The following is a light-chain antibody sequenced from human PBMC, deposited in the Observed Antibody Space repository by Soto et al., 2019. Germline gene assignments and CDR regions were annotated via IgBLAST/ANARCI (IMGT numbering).Light chain of an antibody. CDR3: QSHDSSLSGHAV. V-gene: IGLV1-40*01. Sequence: QSVLTQPPSVSGAPGQRVTLSCTGRSSNIGAGYDVHWYQQVPGPAPKLLIYGNSNRPSGVPDRFSGSKSGTAASLAITGLQAEDEADDYCQSHDSSLSGHAVFGGGTKLTVL. CDR1: SSNIGAGYD. J-gene: IGLJ2*01. CDR2: GNS.